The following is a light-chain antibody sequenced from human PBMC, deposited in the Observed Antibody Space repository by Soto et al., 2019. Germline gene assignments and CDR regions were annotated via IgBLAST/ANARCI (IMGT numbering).Light chain of an antibody. J-gene: IGKJ1*01. CDR1: QSISSY. CDR2: AAS. V-gene: IGKV1-5*01. CDR3: QQYNSYSLT. Sequence: DIQMPQSPSSLSSSVVDRFTMTFRASQSISSYLNWYQQKQAKAPKLLIYAASSLQSGVPSRFSGSGSGTEFTLTISSLQPDDFATYYCQQYNSYSLTFGQGTKVDIK.